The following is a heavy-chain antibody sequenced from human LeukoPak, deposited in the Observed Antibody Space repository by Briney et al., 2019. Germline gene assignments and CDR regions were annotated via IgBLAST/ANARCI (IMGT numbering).Heavy chain of an antibody. Sequence: SETLSLTCTVSGGSISSSSYYWGWIRQPPGKGLEWIGSIYYSGSIYYNPSLKSRVTISVDTSKNQFSLKLSSVTAADTAVYYCARSGYYYDSSGYYPFDYWGQGTLVTVSS. J-gene: IGHJ4*02. CDR1: GGSISSSSYY. V-gene: IGHV4-39*07. D-gene: IGHD3-22*01. CDR2: IYYSGSI. CDR3: ARSGYYYDSSGYYPFDY.